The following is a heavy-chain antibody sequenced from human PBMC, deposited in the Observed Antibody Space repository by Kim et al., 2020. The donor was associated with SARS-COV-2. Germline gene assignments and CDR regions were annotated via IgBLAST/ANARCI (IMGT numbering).Heavy chain of an antibody. D-gene: IGHD3-16*01. CDR1: GFTFTSYE. Sequence: GGSLRLSCAASGFTFTSYEMNWVRQAPGKGLEWLSYISGSGSTTYYADSVKGRFTISRDNAKNSVFLQMNSLRAEDTAVYYCAREFGGAYYDWGQGNLVTVSS. V-gene: IGHV3-48*03. J-gene: IGHJ4*02. CDR3: AREFGGAYYD. CDR2: ISGSGSTT.